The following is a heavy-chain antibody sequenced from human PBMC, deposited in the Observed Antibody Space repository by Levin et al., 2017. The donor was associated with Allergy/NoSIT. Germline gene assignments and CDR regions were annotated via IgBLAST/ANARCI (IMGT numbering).Heavy chain of an antibody. CDR2: FDPEDGET. CDR3: ATVVVVIGWFDP. V-gene: IGHV1-24*01. CDR1: GYTLTELS. Sequence: GESLKISCKVSGYTLTELSMHWVRQAPGKGLEWMGGFDPEDGETIYAQKFQGRVTMTEDTSTDTAYMELSSLRSEDTAVYYCATVVVVIGWFDPWGQGTLVTVSS. J-gene: IGHJ5*02. D-gene: IGHD2-21*01.